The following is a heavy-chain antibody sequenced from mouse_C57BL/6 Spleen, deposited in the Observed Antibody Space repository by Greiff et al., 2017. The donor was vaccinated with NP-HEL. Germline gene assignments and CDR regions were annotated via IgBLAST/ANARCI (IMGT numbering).Heavy chain of an antibody. Sequence: EVKLQESGGGLVKPGGSLKLSCAASGFTFSSYAMSWVRQTPEKRLEWVATISDGSSNTYYPDNVKGRFTITRDNAKINLYLQLSHLKSEDTAMYYCARDSLTMVTDYWGQGTTLTVSS. CDR3: ARDSLTMVTDY. D-gene: IGHD1-1*02. V-gene: IGHV5-4*01. J-gene: IGHJ2*01. CDR2: ISDGSSNT. CDR1: GFTFSSYA.